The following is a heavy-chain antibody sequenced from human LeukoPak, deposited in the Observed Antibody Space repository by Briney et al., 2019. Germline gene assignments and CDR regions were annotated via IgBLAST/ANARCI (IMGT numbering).Heavy chain of an antibody. CDR2: IIPIFGAA. V-gene: IGHV1-69*13. J-gene: IGHJ4*02. D-gene: IGHD3-10*01. Sequence: ASVKVSCKASGYTFSSYAISWVRQAPGQGLEWMGGIIPIFGAANYAQKFQGRVTITADESTSTAYVELSSLRSEDTAVYYCARSGSWFGELLYYFDYWGQGTLVTVSS. CDR3: ARSGSWFGELLYYFDY. CDR1: GYTFSSYA.